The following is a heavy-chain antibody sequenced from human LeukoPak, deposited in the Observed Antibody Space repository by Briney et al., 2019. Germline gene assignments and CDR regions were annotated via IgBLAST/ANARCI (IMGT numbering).Heavy chain of an antibody. CDR3: ATIKRGSIFGYFDF. D-gene: IGHD5-18*01. J-gene: IGHJ4*02. Sequence: SDTLSLTCTVSGGSISSHYWSWIRQPPAKGLEGIAYLFDSVNTKDTPSLQSRLTLSADTSKNQFSLRLGSVTAADTAVYYCATIKRGSIFGYFDFWGQGIKVTVSS. CDR2: LFDSVNT. CDR1: GGSISSHY. V-gene: IGHV4-59*07.